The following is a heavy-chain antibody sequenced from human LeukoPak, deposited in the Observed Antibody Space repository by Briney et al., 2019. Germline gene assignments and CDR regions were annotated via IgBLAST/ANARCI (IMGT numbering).Heavy chain of an antibody. J-gene: IGHJ3*02. V-gene: IGHV1-24*01. Sequence: GASVKVSCKVSGHTLTELSMHWVRQAPGKGLEWMGGFDPEDGETIYAQKFQGRVTMTEDSSTDTAYMELSSLRSEDTAVYYCATLGYSGSFDNFDMWGQGTMVTVSS. CDR2: FDPEDGET. D-gene: IGHD1-26*01. CDR1: GHTLTELS. CDR3: ATLGYSGSFDNFDM.